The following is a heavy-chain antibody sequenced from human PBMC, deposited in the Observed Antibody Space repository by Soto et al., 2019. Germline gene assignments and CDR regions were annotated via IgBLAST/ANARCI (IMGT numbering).Heavy chain of an antibody. V-gene: IGHV3-7*01. Sequence: GGSLRLSCAASGFTFSSYWMSWVRQAPGKGLEWVANIKQDGSEKYYVDSVKGRFTISRDNAKNSLYLQMNSLRAEDTAVYYCARDHMPYGDLFDYWGQGTLVTVSS. CDR1: GFTFSSYW. CDR2: IKQDGSEK. D-gene: IGHD4-17*01. J-gene: IGHJ4*02. CDR3: ARDHMPYGDLFDY.